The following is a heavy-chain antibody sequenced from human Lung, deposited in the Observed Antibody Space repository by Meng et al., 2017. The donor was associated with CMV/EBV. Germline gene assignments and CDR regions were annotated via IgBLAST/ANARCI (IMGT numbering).Heavy chain of an antibody. CDR2: IYSGGST. CDR1: GFTVSSNY. D-gene: IGHD3-22*01. CDR3: ARSSDSSGYLSFPH. V-gene: IGHV3-53*01. J-gene: IGHJ1*01. Sequence: GEXXKISCAASGFTVSSNYMSWVRQAPGKGLEWVSVIYSGGSTYYADSVKGRFTISRDNSKNTLYLQMNSLRAEDTAVYYCARSSDSSGYLSFPHWGQGTLVTVSS.